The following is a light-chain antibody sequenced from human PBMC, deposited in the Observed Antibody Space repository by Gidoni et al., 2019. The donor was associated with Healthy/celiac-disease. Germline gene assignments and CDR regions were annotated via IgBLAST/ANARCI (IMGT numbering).Light chain of an antibody. Sequence: QSVLTQPPSVSGAPGQRVTSSCTGSSANIGAGYDVHWYQHLPGTAPKLLIYGNSNRPSGVPDRFSCSKSGTSASLAITGLQAEDEADYYCQSYDSSLSGSTVFGGGTKLTVL. J-gene: IGLJ3*02. CDR3: QSYDSSLSGSTV. V-gene: IGLV1-40*01. CDR1: SANIGAGYD. CDR2: GNS.